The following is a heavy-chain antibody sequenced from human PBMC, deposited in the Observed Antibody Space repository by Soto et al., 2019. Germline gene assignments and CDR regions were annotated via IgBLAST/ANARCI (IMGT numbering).Heavy chain of an antibody. D-gene: IGHD3-10*01. Sequence: GGSLRLSCAASGFTVSSNYMSWVRQAPGKGLEWVSVIYSGGSTYYADSVKGRFTISRDNSKITLYLQMNSLRAEDTAVYYCARDLWYYGSGSYYRFFDYWGQGTLVTVSS. CDR2: IYSGGST. J-gene: IGHJ4*02. V-gene: IGHV3-53*01. CDR3: ARDLWYYGSGSYYRFFDY. CDR1: GFTVSSNY.